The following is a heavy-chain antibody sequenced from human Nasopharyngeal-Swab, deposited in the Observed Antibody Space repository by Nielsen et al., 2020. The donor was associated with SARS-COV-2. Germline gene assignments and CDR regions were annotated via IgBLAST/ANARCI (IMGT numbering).Heavy chain of an antibody. Sequence: GGSLRLSCAASGFTFRSYSMNWVREARGKGLEWVSHISVGGPIRYADSVKGRFTISRDNAENSLYLQMNSLRDGDTAMYYCARGTNYALDYWGLGTLVTVSS. D-gene: IGHD2-2*01. J-gene: IGHJ4*02. CDR1: GFTFRSYS. CDR3: ARGTNYALDY. CDR2: ISVGGPI. V-gene: IGHV3-48*02.